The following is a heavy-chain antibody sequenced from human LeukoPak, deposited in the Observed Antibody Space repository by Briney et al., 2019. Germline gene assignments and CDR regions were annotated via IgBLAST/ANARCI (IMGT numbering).Heavy chain of an antibody. CDR3: AKDRYSSGWYSDFDY. J-gene: IGHJ4*02. D-gene: IGHD6-19*01. Sequence: GGSLRRSCAASGFTFSNYARHWVRQAPGKGLEGVAVISDDGSKKYYGDSVKGRFTISRDNSKNTVYLQMNSLRAEDTAVYYCAKDRYSSGWYSDFDYWGQGTLVTVSS. CDR2: ISDDGSKK. CDR1: GFTFSNYA. V-gene: IGHV3-30*18.